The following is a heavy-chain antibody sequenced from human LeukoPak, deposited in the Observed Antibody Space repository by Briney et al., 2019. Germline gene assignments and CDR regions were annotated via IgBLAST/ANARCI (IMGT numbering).Heavy chain of an antibody. J-gene: IGHJ6*02. D-gene: IGHD6-13*01. CDR2: ISYDGSNK. Sequence: PGGSLRLSCAASGFTFRTYGIHWVRQAPGKGLEWIVLISYDGSNKQYSDSVKGRFTISRDNSKNTLYLQMNSLRAEDTAVYYCARDWGLAAAGNYYYYGMDVWGQGTTVTVSS. CDR1: GFTFRTYG. V-gene: IGHV3-30*03. CDR3: ARDWGLAAAGNYYYYGMDV.